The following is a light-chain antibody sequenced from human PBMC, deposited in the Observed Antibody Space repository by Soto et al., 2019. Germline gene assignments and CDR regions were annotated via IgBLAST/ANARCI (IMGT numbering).Light chain of an antibody. CDR1: SGHSSYI. J-gene: IGLJ3*02. CDR2: LEGRGSY. Sequence: QPVLTQSSSASASLGSSVKLTCTLSSGHSSYIIAWHQQQPGKAPRYLMKLEGRGSYNEGSGVPDRFSGSSSGADRCLTMCSLQCEGGGDECCETWDGDVKGVVGGGSELAVL. V-gene: IGLV4-60*02. CDR3: ETWDGDVKGV.